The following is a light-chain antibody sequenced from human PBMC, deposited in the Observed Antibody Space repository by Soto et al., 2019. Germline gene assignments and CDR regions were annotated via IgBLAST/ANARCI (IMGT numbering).Light chain of an antibody. CDR3: QQYGSLPIT. CDR1: QSVSSSS. V-gene: IGKV3-20*01. J-gene: IGKJ5*01. Sequence: EVVLTQSPGTLSLSPGERATISCRASQSVSSSSLAWYQQKPGQAPRLLMYGASSRATGIPDRFSGSESGTDFTLTIIGLEPEDFAVYYCQQYGSLPITFGQGTRLEIK. CDR2: GAS.